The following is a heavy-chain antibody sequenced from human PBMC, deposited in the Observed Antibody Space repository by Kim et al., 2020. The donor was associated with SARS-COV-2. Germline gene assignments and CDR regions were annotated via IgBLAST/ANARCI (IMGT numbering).Heavy chain of an antibody. CDR2: IYYSGST. V-gene: IGHV4-59*13. J-gene: IGHJ6*02. CDR1: GGSISSYY. D-gene: IGHD5-18*01. Sequence: SETLSLTCTVSGGSISSYYWSWIRQPPGKGLEWIGYIYYSGSTNYNPSLKSRVTISVDTSKNQFSLKLSSVTAADTAVYYCARDWGGYSYGWARMGGMDVWGQGTTVTVSS. CDR3: ARDWGGYSYGWARMGGMDV.